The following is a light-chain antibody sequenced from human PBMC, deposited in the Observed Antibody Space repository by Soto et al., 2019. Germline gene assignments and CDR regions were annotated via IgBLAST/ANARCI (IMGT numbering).Light chain of an antibody. CDR2: SAS. V-gene: IGKV3-20*01. CDR1: QSVSSNY. J-gene: IGKJ1*01. Sequence: EIVLTQSPGTLSLSPGERATLSCRASQSVSSNYLAWYQQKPGQAPRLLIYSASIRATGIPDRFSGSGSGTDFTLTISRLGPEDFAVYYCQQYGSAPRTFGLGTKVEIK. CDR3: QQYGSAPRT.